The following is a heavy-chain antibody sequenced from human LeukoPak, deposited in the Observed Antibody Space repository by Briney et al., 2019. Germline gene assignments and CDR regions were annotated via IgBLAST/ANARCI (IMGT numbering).Heavy chain of an antibody. CDR2: ISSSSSYT. J-gene: IGHJ6*04. Sequence: GGSLRLSCADPGFTFSDYYMSWIRQAPGKGLEWVSYISSSSSYTNYADSVKGRFTISRDNAKNSLYLQMNSLRAEDTAVYYCARDLMVRGVSYYGMDVWGKGTTVTVSS. CDR1: GFTFSDYY. V-gene: IGHV3-11*06. D-gene: IGHD3-10*01. CDR3: ARDLMVRGVSYYGMDV.